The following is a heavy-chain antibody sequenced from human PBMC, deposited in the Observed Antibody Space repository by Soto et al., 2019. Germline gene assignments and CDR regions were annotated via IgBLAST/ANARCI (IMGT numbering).Heavy chain of an antibody. CDR1: GFPFTSYG. Sequence: QVQLVESGGGVVQPGRSLRLSCAASGFPFTSYGMHWVREGPDKGLEWVAIISYDGSDKYYADSVKGRFTISRDNSKNTRYLQMNSLRPEDTALYYCVGGQYYFDSRGQGTLVIVSS. D-gene: IGHD3-10*01. CDR3: VGGQYYFDS. V-gene: IGHV3-30*03. J-gene: IGHJ4*02. CDR2: ISYDGSDK.